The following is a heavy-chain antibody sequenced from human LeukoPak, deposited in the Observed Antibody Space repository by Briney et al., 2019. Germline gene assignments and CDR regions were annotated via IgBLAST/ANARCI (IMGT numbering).Heavy chain of an antibody. CDR2: IAYDGNNK. J-gene: IGHJ4*02. V-gene: IGHV3-30*01. Sequence: GGSLRLSCAASGFTFSNHAMHWVRQAPGKGLEWVTVIAYDGNNKYYADSVKGRFTIPRDNSKNTLYLLMNSLRTEDTAVFYCARAPDSSGYYAPLDYWGQGTLVTVSS. CDR1: GFTFSNHA. D-gene: IGHD3-22*01. CDR3: ARAPDSSGYYAPLDY.